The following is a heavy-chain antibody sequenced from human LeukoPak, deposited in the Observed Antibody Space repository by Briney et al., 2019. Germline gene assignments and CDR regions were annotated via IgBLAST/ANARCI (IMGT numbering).Heavy chain of an antibody. J-gene: IGHJ5*02. Sequence: SETLSLTCTVSGGSISSSYWSWIRQPPGKGLEWIGYIYYSGSTNYKPSLKSRVTISVDTSKNQFSLKLSSVTAADTAVYYCARSAKYYDILEDRFDPWGQGTLVTVSS. CDR1: GGSISSSY. V-gene: IGHV4-59*01. CDR2: IYYSGST. CDR3: ARSAKYYDILEDRFDP. D-gene: IGHD3-9*01.